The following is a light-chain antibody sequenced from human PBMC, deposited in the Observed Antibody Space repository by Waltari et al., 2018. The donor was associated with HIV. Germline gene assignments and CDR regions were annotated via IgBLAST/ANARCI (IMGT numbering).Light chain of an antibody. CDR2: DAS. CDR3: QQTYTVPLT. Sequence: DIQMTQSPSSLSASVGDRVTITCRSSQYINTYLNWYQQKPGTAPKALIYDASSLESGVPSRFSGSGHGTDFTLTISSLQPDDYATYFCQQTYTVPLTFGPGTKVDIK. CDR1: QYINTY. V-gene: IGKV1-39*01. J-gene: IGKJ3*01.